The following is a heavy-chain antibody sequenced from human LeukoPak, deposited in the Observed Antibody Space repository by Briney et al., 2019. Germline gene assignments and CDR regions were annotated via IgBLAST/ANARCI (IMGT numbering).Heavy chain of an antibody. CDR2: IYISGTT. Sequence: SETLSLTCSVSGVSIRSYYWSWVRQTAGKGLEWIGRIYISGTTNYNPSLNSRVTMSIDTSKNQFSLKLTSVTAADTGVYYCARTGGYDYHIDHWGQGTQVTVSS. CDR3: ARTGGYDYHIDH. J-gene: IGHJ4*02. CDR1: GVSIRSYY. V-gene: IGHV4-4*07. D-gene: IGHD5-12*01.